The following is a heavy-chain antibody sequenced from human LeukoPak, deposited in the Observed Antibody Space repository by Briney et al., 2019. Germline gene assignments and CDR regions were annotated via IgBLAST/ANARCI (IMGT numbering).Heavy chain of an antibody. CDR3: AKEYYYGSRTLGY. V-gene: IGHV3-43D*04. CDR2: ISWDGGSI. D-gene: IGHD3-10*01. CDR1: GFTFDDYA. J-gene: IGHJ4*02. Sequence: PGGSLRLSCAASGFTFDDYAMHWVRQAPGKGLEWVSLISWDGGSIYYADSVKGRFTISRDNSKNSLYLQMNSLRAEDTALYYCAKEYYYGSRTLGYWGQGTLVTVSS.